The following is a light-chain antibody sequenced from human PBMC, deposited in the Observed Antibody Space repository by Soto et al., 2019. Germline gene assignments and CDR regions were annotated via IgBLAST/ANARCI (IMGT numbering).Light chain of an antibody. CDR3: QQYNSWPLT. Sequence: IQMTQSPSTLSGSVGDRVTITCRASQTISSWLAWYQQKPGKAPKLLIYKASTLKSGVPSRFSGSGSGTEFTLTISSLQPDDFAVYYCQQYNSWPLTFGGGTKVDIK. CDR1: QTISSW. V-gene: IGKV1-5*03. CDR2: KAS. J-gene: IGKJ4*01.